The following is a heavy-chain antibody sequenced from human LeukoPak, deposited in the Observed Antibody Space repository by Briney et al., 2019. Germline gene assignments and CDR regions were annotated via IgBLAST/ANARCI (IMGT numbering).Heavy chain of an antibody. CDR2: INPSGGST. CDR1: GYTLTSYY. Sequence: ASVKVSCKASGYTLTSYYMHWVRQAPGQGLEWMGIINPSGGSTSYAQKFQGRVTMTRDTSTSTVYMELSSLRSEDTAVYYCASGRDSSGYYYVLGYWGQGTLVTVSS. CDR3: ASGRDSSGYYYVLGY. V-gene: IGHV1-46*01. D-gene: IGHD3-22*01. J-gene: IGHJ4*02.